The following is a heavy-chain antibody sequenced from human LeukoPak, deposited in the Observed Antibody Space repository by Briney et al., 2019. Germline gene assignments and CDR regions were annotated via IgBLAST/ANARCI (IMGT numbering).Heavy chain of an antibody. Sequence: SVKVSCKASGGTFSSYTISWVRQAPGQGLKWMGRIIPILGIANYAQKFQGRVTITADKSTSTAYMELSSLRSGDTAVYYCARDWLTIFGVVPDVDHYYYIDVWGKGTTVTVSS. V-gene: IGHV1-69*04. J-gene: IGHJ6*03. CDR2: IIPILGIA. CDR1: GGTFSSYT. CDR3: ARDWLTIFGVVPDVDHYYYIDV. D-gene: IGHD3-3*01.